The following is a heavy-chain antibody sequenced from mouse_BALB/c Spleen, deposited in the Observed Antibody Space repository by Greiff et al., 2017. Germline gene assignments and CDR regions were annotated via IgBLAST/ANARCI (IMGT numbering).Heavy chain of an antibody. CDR2: ISSGGST. CDR1: GFTFSSYA. V-gene: IGHV5-6-5*01. CDR3: ARVAYYGYDYAMDY. Sequence: EVHLVESGGGLVKPGGSLKLSCAASGFTFSSYAMSWVRQTPEKRLEWVASISSGGSTYYPDSVKGRFTISRDNARNILYLQMSSLRSEDTAMYYCARVAYYGYDYAMDYWGQGTSVTVSS. D-gene: IGHD2-9*01. J-gene: IGHJ4*01.